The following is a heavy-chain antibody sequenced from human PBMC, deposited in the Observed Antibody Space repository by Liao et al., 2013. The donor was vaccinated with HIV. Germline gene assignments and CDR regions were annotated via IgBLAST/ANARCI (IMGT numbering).Heavy chain of an antibody. V-gene: IGHV4-39*07. Sequence: QLQLQESGPGLVKPSETLSLTCTVSGGSVSSRSYFWGWIRQPPGKGLEWIGSINYSGNTYYNPSLKSRVTLSVDTSKNQFSLKLSSVTAADTAVYYCARGLFWSGYCAFDYWGQGTLVTVSS. CDR3: ARGLFWSGYCAFDY. D-gene: IGHD3-3*01. CDR2: INYSGNT. CDR1: GGSVSSRSYF. J-gene: IGHJ4*02.